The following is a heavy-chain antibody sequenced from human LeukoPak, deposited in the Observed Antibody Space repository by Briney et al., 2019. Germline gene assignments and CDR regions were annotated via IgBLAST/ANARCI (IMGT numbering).Heavy chain of an antibody. CDR1: GGSFSGYY. D-gene: IGHD1-26*01. CDR2: INHSGST. J-gene: IGHJ6*03. V-gene: IGHV4-34*01. Sequence: KPSETLSLTCAVYGGSFSGYYWSWLRQPPGKGLEWIGEINHSGSTNYNPSLKSRVTISVDTSKNQFSLKLSSVTAADTAVYYCARVGSYHYMDVWGKGTTVTVSS. CDR3: ARVGSYHYMDV.